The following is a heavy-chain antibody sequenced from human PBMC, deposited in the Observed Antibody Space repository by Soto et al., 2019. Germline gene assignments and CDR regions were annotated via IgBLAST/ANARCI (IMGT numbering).Heavy chain of an antibody. CDR3: ATLNKDKFCSGGSCYSEASYYYYMDV. Sequence: GASVKVSCKVSGYTLTELSMHWVRQAPGKGLEWMGGFDPEDGETIYAQKFQGRVTMTEDTSTDTAYMELSSLRSEDTAVYYCATLNKDKFCSGGSCYSEASYYYYMDVWGRGTTVTVSS. CDR2: FDPEDGET. V-gene: IGHV1-24*01. D-gene: IGHD2-15*01. CDR1: GYTLTELS. J-gene: IGHJ6*03.